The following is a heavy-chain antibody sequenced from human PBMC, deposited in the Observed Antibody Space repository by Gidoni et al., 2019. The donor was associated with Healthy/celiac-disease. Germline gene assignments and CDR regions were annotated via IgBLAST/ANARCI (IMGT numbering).Heavy chain of an antibody. D-gene: IGHD5-12*01. V-gene: IGHV3-33*01. Sequence: QVQLVESGGGVVEPGRSMRPACAASGFTFSRYGMHWVRQAPGKGLEWVAVIWYDGSNKYYADSVKGRFTISRDNSKNTLYLQMNSLRAEDTAVYYCARDSEMATITAFDYWGQGTLVTVSS. CDR1: GFTFSRYG. CDR3: ARDSEMATITAFDY. J-gene: IGHJ4*02. CDR2: IWYDGSNK.